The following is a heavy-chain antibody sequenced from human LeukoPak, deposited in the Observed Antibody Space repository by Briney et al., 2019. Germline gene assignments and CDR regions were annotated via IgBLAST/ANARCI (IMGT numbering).Heavy chain of an antibody. CDR1: GFTFSSYG. CDR2: IWYDGSNK. Sequence: PGRSLRLSCAASGFTFSSYGMHWVRQAPGKGLEWVAVIWYDGSNKYYADSVKGRFTISRDNSKNTLYLQMNSLRAEDTAVYYCAIPYYYGSGSWLYWGQGTLVTVSS. V-gene: IGHV3-33*01. D-gene: IGHD3-10*01. CDR3: AIPYYYGSGSWLY. J-gene: IGHJ4*02.